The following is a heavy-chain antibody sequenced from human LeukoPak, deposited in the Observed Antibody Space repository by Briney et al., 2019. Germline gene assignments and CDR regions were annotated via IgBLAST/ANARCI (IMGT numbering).Heavy chain of an antibody. V-gene: IGHV3-33*07. D-gene: IGHD6-19*01. Sequence: GGSLRLSCVGSGFTFRDFGIYWVRQAPDKGLEWVALIWYDGGNKYYADSVKGRFTVSRDNSKNTVFLQMNSLRGDDAAVYFCARAVSGSADPWGHGTLVTVSS. CDR3: ARAVSGSADP. J-gene: IGHJ5*02. CDR1: GFTFRDFG. CDR2: IWYDGGNK.